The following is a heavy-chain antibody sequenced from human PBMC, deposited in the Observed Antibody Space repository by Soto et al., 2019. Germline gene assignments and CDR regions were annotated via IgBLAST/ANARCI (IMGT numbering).Heavy chain of an antibody. Sequence: SVKVSCKASGGTFSSYAISWVRQAPGQGLEWMGGIIPIFGTANYAQKFQGRVTITADESTSTAYMELSSLRSEDTAVYYCAREAGYCSSTSCYRGEFDPWGQGTLVTVS. V-gene: IGHV1-69*13. J-gene: IGHJ5*02. CDR2: IIPIFGTA. CDR1: GGTFSSYA. CDR3: AREAGYCSSTSCYRGEFDP. D-gene: IGHD2-2*01.